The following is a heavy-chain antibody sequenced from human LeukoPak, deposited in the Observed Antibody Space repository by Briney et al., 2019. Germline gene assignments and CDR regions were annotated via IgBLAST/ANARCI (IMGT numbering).Heavy chain of an antibody. Sequence: GGSLRLSCAASGFIDSINYMSWARQVPGEGLAWDSVIYSGSSTYYGGSVKGRFTISRDNSKNTLYLQMNSLRAEDTAVYYCAREIIRLPGYDYWGQGTLVTVSS. D-gene: IGHD2-15*01. J-gene: IGHJ4*02. V-gene: IGHV3-53*01. CDR3: AREIIRLPGYDY. CDR1: GFIDSINY. CDR2: IYSGSST.